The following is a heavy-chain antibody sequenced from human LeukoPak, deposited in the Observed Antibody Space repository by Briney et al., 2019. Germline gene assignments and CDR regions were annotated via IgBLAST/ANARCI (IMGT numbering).Heavy chain of an antibody. V-gene: IGHV3-23*01. J-gene: IGHJ4*01. CDR3: AKGIYSSGWSYFDY. D-gene: IGHD6-19*01. Sequence: QSGGSLRLSCAASVFTFSDYYMNWIRQAPGKGLEWVSTLSGSGITTYYADSVKGRFTISRDNSKNTLYLQMNSLRAEDTAVYYCAKGIYSSGWSYFDYWGHGTLVTVSS. CDR1: VFTFSDYY. CDR2: LSGSGITT.